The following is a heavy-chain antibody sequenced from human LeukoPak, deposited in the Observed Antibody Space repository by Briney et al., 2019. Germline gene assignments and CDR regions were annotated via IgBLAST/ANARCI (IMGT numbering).Heavy chain of an antibody. D-gene: IGHD1-26*01. CDR2: ISSSSSTI. J-gene: IGHJ3*02. V-gene: IGHV3-48*04. Sequence: QSGGSLRLSCAASGFTFSSYSMNWVRQAPGKGLEWVSYISSSSSTIYYADSVKGRFTISRDNAKNSLYLQMNSLRAEDTAVYYCARLPLPHSGSYSGAFDIWGQGTMVTVSS. CDR1: GFTFSSYS. CDR3: ARLPLPHSGSYSGAFDI.